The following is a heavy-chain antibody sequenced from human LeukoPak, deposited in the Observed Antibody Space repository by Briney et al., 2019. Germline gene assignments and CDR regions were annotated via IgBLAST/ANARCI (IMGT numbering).Heavy chain of an antibody. J-gene: IGHJ3*02. CDR3: ARVHRRRWYQLPNDAFDI. V-gene: IGHV4-61*01. D-gene: IGHD2-2*01. Sequence: KASETLSLTCTVSGGSVSSGSYYWSWIRQPPGKGLERIGYIYYSGSTNYNPSLKSRVTISVDTSKNQFSLKLSSVTAADTAVYYCARVHRRRWYQLPNDAFDIWGQGTMVTVSS. CDR1: GGSVSSGSYY. CDR2: IYYSGST.